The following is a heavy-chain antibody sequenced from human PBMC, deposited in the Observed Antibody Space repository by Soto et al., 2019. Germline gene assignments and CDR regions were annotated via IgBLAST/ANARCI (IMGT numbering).Heavy chain of an antibody. D-gene: IGHD5-12*01. J-gene: IGHJ6*02. CDR1: GGSISSGDYY. Sequence: SETLSLTCTVSGGSISSGDYYWSWIRQPPGKGLEYIGYIYYSGSSHYNPSLKSRVTISLDTSRNQFSLKLSSVTAADTAVYYCARAIVATIGGMGVWGQGTTVTVSS. V-gene: IGHV4-30-4*01. CDR3: ARAIVATIGGMGV. CDR2: IYYSGSS.